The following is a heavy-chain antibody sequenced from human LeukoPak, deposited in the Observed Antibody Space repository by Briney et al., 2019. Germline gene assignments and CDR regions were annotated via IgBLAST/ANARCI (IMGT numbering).Heavy chain of an antibody. CDR1: GFTFSSYS. Sequence: GGSLRLSCAASGFTFSSYSMNWVRQAPGKGLEWVSSISSSSSYIYYAGSVKGRFTISRDNAKNSLYLQMNSLRAEDTAVYYCAVSSGWGQGTLVTVSS. J-gene: IGHJ4*02. V-gene: IGHV3-21*01. D-gene: IGHD6-19*01. CDR3: AVSSG. CDR2: ISSSSSYI.